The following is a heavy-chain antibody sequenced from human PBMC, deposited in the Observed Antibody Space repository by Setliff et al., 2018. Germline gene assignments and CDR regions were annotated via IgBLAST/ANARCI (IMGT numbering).Heavy chain of an antibody. J-gene: IGHJ6*03. CDR2: ISPYNGDT. D-gene: IGHD1-26*01. Sequence: ASVTVSCKASGYIFNTFGINWMRRAPGQGLEWIGWISPYNGDTKYAQNLQGRVTLTTDTSTSTAYVEVRSLRSDDTAVYYCARSPPNRGVGQGHHMDVWGKGTTVTVSS. V-gene: IGHV1-18*01. CDR3: ARSPPNRGVGQGHHMDV. CDR1: GYIFNTFG.